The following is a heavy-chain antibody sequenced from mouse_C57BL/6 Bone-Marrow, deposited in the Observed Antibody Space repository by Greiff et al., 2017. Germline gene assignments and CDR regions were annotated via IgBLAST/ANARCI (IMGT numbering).Heavy chain of an antibody. CDR3: ARGGYYGSRGY. V-gene: IGHV1-81*01. J-gene: IGHJ4*01. CDR1: GYTFTSYG. D-gene: IGHD1-1*01. CDR2: IYPRSGNT. Sequence: QVHVKQSGAELARPGASVKLSCKASGYTFTSYGISWVKQRTGQGLEWIGEIYPRSGNTYYNEKFKGKATLTADKSSSTAYMELRSLTSEDSAVYFCARGGYYGSRGYWGQGTSVTVSS.